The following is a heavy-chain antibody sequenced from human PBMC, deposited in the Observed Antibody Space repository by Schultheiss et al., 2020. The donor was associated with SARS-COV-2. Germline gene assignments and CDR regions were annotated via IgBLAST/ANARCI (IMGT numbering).Heavy chain of an antibody. J-gene: IGHJ3*02. V-gene: IGHV3-30*07. CDR2: ISFDGSDK. Sequence: GESLKISCAASGFAFSSYAMHWVRQAPGKGLEWVAVISFDGSDKYYADSVKGRVTISRDNSKNTLYLQMNSLRAEDTAVYYCAKDPVGATRADIWGQGTMVTVSS. CDR3: AKDPVGATRADI. CDR1: GFAFSSYA. D-gene: IGHD1-26*01.